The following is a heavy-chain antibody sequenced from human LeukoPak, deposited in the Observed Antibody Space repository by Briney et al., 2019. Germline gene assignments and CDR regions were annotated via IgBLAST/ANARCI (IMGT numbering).Heavy chain of an antibody. CDR1: GYTFTSYG. CDR3: ARVPGPYSSGWPYFDY. CDR2: ISAYNGNT. D-gene: IGHD6-19*01. J-gene: IGHJ4*02. Sequence: ASLKLSCKASGYTFTSYGISWVRQAPGQGLEWMGWISAYNGNTNYAQKLQGRVTMTTDTSTSTAYMGLRSLRSDDTAVYYCARVPGPYSSGWPYFDYWGQGTLVTVSS. V-gene: IGHV1-18*01.